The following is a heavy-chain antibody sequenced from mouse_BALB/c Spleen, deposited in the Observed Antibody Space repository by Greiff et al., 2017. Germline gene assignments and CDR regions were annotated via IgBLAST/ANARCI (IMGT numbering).Heavy chain of an antibody. Sequence: EVQLQESGGGLVKPGGSLKLSCAASGFAFSSYDMSWVRQTPEKRLEWVAYISSGGGSTYYPDTVKGRFTISRDNAKNTLYLQMSSLKSEDTAMYYCARGYYENAMDYWGQGTSVTVSS. CDR1: GFAFSSYD. D-gene: IGHD2-4*01. V-gene: IGHV5-12-1*01. CDR3: ARGYYENAMDY. J-gene: IGHJ4*01. CDR2: ISSGGGST.